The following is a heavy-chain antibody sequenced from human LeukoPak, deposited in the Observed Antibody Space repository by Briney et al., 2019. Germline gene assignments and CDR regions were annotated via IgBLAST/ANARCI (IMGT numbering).Heavy chain of an antibody. J-gene: IGHJ4*02. CDR1: GFTFSSYG. CDR3: AKDNAYYHADY. D-gene: IGHD3-10*01. V-gene: IGHV3-30*02. Sequence: GGSLRLSCAASGFTFSSYGIHWVRQAPGKGLEWVTFIGYDGRNKYYADSVKGRFTISRDNSKNTLYLQMNSLRAEDMAVYYCAKDNAYYHADYWGQGTLVTVSS. CDR2: IGYDGRNK.